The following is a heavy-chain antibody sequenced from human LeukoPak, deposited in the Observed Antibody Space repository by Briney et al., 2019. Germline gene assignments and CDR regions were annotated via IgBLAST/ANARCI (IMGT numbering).Heavy chain of an antibody. CDR3: ARLRGYSYGPYYYYYMDV. D-gene: IGHD5-18*01. V-gene: IGHV4-59*01. Sequence: PSETLSLTCTVSGGSISSYYWSWIRQPPGKGLEWIGYIYYSGSTNYNPSLKSRVTISVDTSKNQFSLKLSSVTAADTAVYYCARLRGYSYGPYYYYYMDVWGKGTTVTVSS. CDR2: IYYSGST. J-gene: IGHJ6*03. CDR1: GGSISSYY.